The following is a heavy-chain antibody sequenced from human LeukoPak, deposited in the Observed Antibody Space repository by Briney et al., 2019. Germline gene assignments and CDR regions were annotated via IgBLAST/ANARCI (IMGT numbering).Heavy chain of an antibody. D-gene: IGHD6-13*01. CDR1: GFTFDDYA. CDR3: ARGIAAAGQWYYGMDV. CDR2: ISWNSGSI. J-gene: IGHJ6*02. V-gene: IGHV3-9*01. Sequence: GGSLRLSCAASGFTFDDYAMHWVRQAPGKGLEWVSGISWNSGSIGYADSVKGRFTISRDNAKNSLYLQMNSLRAEDTAVYYCARGIAAAGQWYYGMDVWGQGTTVTVSS.